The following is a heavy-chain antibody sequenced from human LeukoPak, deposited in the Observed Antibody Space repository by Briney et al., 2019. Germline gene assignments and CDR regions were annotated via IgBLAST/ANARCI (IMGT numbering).Heavy chain of an antibody. CDR1: GFTFSSYS. J-gene: IGHJ3*02. CDR2: ISSSSSYI. Sequence: GGSLRLSCAASGFTFSSYSMNWVRQAPGKRLEWVSSISSSSSYIYYADSVKGRFTISRDNAKNSLYLQMNSLRAEDTAVYYCAYGDYAEGAFDIWGQGTMVTVSS. V-gene: IGHV3-21*01. CDR3: AYGDYAEGAFDI. D-gene: IGHD4-17*01.